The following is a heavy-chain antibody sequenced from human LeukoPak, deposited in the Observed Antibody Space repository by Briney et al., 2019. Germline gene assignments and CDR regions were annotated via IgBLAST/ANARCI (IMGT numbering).Heavy chain of an antibody. V-gene: IGHV3-30*02. CDR2: IRHDGSNK. J-gene: IGHJ6*03. Sequence: GRSLRLSCATSGFTFSSYGMHWVRQVPGKGLEWVAFIRHDGSNKYYADSVKGRFTISRDNSKSTLYPQMNSLRAEDTAVYYCAKGSKTVLFTRDHYIDVWGKGTTVTISS. D-gene: IGHD3-16*01. CDR1: GFTFSSYG. CDR3: AKGSKTVLFTRDHYIDV.